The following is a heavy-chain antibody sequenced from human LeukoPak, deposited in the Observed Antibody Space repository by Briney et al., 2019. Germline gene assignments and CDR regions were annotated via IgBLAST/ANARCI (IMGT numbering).Heavy chain of an antibody. Sequence: ASVKVSCKASGYTFTSYGISWVRQAPGQGLEWMGWISAYNGNTNYAQKLQGRVTMTTETSTSTAYMELRSLRSDDTAVYYCARWAYGDYSDYFDYWGQGTLVTVSS. V-gene: IGHV1-18*01. CDR1: GYTFTSYG. J-gene: IGHJ4*02. CDR3: ARWAYGDYSDYFDY. CDR2: ISAYNGNT. D-gene: IGHD4-17*01.